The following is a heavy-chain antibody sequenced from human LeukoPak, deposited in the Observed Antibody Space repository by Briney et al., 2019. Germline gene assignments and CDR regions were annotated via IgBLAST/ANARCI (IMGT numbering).Heavy chain of an antibody. J-gene: IGHJ3*02. CDR2: IYPGDSDT. V-gene: IGHV5-51*01. CDR3: ARQAPYGDDRNDAFDS. D-gene: IGHD4-17*01. CDR1: GYSFTSYW. Sequence: GESVNISCKGSGYSFTSYWIGWVREMPGKGLEGMGIIYPGDSDTRYSPSFQGQVTISADKSISTAYLQWSSLKAADTAAYYCARQAPYGDDRNDAFDSWGQGTMVTVSS.